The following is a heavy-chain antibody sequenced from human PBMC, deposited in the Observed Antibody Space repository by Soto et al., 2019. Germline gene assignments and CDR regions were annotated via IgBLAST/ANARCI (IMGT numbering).Heavy chain of an antibody. J-gene: IGHJ5*02. D-gene: IGHD6-13*01. V-gene: IGHV4-4*07. Sequence: SETLSLTCTVSGGSISSYYWSWIRQPAGKGLEWIGRIYTSGSTNYNPSLKSRVTMSVDTSKNQFSLKLSSVTAADTAVYYCARDATIAAAVQYNWFDPWGQGTLVTVS. CDR1: GGSISSYY. CDR3: ARDATIAAAVQYNWFDP. CDR2: IYTSGST.